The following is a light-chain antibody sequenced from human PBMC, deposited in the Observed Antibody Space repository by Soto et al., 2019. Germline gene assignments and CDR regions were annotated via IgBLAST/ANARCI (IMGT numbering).Light chain of an antibody. Sequence: DIQMTQSPSTLSGSVGDRVTITCRASQTISSWLAWYQQKPGKAPKLLIYKASTLQSGVPSRFSGSGSGTDFTLTISSLQPEDFATYYCQQLNSYPPWTFGQGTKVEIK. CDR3: QQLNSYPPWT. J-gene: IGKJ1*01. CDR1: QTISSW. CDR2: KAS. V-gene: IGKV1-5*03.